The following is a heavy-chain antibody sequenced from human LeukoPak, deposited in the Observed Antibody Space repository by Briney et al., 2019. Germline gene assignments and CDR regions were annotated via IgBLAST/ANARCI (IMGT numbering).Heavy chain of an antibody. J-gene: IGHJ5*02. D-gene: IGHD2-15*01. V-gene: IGHV1-24*01. CDR2: FDPEDGET. CDR3: ATAVLFGVVVAATPDNWFDP. Sequence: ASVKVSCXVSEYTLTELSMHWVRQAPGKGLEWVGGFDPEDGETIYAQKFQGRVTMTEDTSTDTAYMELSSLRSEDTAVYYCATAVLFGVVVAATPDNWFDPWGQGTLVTVSS. CDR1: EYTLTELS.